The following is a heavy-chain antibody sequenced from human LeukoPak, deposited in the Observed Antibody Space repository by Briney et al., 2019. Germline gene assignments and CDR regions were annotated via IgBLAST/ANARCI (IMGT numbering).Heavy chain of an antibody. CDR3: ARASSYYDILTGPLAVGYMDV. CDR2: INHSGST. D-gene: IGHD3-9*01. J-gene: IGHJ6*03. CDR1: GGSCSGYY. V-gene: IGHV4-34*01. Sequence: KPSETLSLTCAVYGGSCSGYYWSWIRKPPGKGLERIGEINHSGSTNYNPSLKSRVTISVDKSKNQFSLKLSSVTAADTAVYYCARASSYYDILTGPLAVGYMDVWGKGTTVTVSS.